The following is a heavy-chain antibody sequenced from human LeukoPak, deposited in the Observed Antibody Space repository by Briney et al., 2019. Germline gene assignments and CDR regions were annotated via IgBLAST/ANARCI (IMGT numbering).Heavy chain of an antibody. Sequence: PSETLSLTCTVSGRSISSGGYYWSWIRQHPGKGLGWIGYIYYSGSTYYNPSLKSRVTISVDTPKNQFSLKLSSVTAADTAVYYCARVAGTSTDYYFDYWGQGTLVTVSS. CDR2: IYYSGST. CDR3: ARVAGTSTDYYFDY. CDR1: GRSISSGGYY. D-gene: IGHD2-2*01. J-gene: IGHJ4*02. V-gene: IGHV4-31*03.